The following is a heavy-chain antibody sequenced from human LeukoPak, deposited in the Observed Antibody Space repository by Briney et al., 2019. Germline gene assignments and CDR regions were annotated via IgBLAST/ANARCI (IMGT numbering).Heavy chain of an antibody. CDR1: GFTLSSYV. D-gene: IGHD3-22*01. J-gene: IGHJ4*02. CDR3: ARGHYDSSGQFDY. CDR2: ISYDGSNE. Sequence: PGRSLRLSCAASGFTLSSYVMHWVRQAPGKGLEWVAVISYDGSNEYYSDSVKGRFTISRDHSKNTLYLQMNSLRAEDTAVYYCARGHYDSSGQFDYWGQGTLVTVSS. V-gene: IGHV3-30*04.